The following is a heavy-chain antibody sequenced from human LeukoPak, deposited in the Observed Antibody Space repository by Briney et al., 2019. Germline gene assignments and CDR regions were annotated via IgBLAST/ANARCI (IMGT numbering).Heavy chain of an antibody. J-gene: IGHJ4*02. CDR2: ISASGDTI. V-gene: IGHV3-11*04. CDR1: GFTFSDYY. CDR3: ASYDSSTGRLDY. D-gene: IGHD3-22*01. Sequence: PGGSLRLSCAASGFTFSDYYMGWIRQAPGKGLQWVSYISASGDTIYYSDSVKGRFTISRDNAKNSLYLQMNSLRAEDTALYYCASYDSSTGRLDYWGQGTLVTVSS.